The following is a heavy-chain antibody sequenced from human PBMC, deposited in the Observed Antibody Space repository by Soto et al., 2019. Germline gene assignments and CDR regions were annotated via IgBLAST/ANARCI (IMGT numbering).Heavy chain of an antibody. CDR2: ISYDGSNK. Sequence: QVQLVESGGGVVQPGRSLRLSCAASGFTFSSYAMHWVRQAPGKGLEWVAVISYDGSNKYYADSVKGRFTISIDNSKNTLYLQMNSLRAEDTAVYYCARVGVVPAAILGAFDIWGQGTMVTVSS. J-gene: IGHJ3*02. CDR1: GFTFSSYA. CDR3: ARVGVVPAAILGAFDI. D-gene: IGHD2-2*02. V-gene: IGHV3-30-3*01.